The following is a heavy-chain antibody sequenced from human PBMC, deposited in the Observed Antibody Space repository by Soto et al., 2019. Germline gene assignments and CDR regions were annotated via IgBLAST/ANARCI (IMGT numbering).Heavy chain of an antibody. D-gene: IGHD6-13*01. Sequence: GESLKISCKGSGYSFTSYWISWVRQMPGKGLEWMGRIDPSDSYTNYSPSFRGHVTISADKSISTAYLQWSSLKASDTAMYYCATTHYLTIAAAGTEVYYYGMDVWGQGTTVTVSS. CDR3: ATTHYLTIAAAGTEVYYYGMDV. CDR1: GYSFTSYW. V-gene: IGHV5-10-1*01. CDR2: IDPSDSYT. J-gene: IGHJ6*02.